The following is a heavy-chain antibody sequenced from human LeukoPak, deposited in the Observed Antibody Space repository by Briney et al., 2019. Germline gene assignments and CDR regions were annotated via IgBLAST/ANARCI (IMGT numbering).Heavy chain of an antibody. CDR2: IKQDGSEK. CDR1: GGSFSGYY. Sequence: ETLSLTCAVYGGSFSGYYWSWIRQPPGKGLEWVANIKQDGSEKYYVDSVKGRFTISRDNAKNSLYLQMNSLRAEDTAVYYCARDQWIVGATSDAFDIWGQGTMVTVSS. V-gene: IGHV3-7*01. J-gene: IGHJ3*02. D-gene: IGHD1-26*01. CDR3: ARDQWIVGATSDAFDI.